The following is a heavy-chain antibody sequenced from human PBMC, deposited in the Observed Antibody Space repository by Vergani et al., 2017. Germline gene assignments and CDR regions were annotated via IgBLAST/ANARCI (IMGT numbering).Heavy chain of an antibody. CDR3: ARDHVPATIRLNVGNYMDV. CDR1: RSTFKTYG. J-gene: IGHJ6*03. CDR2: IYYDGSNA. V-gene: IGHV3-33*01. Sequence: QGQLVESGGGIVQPGRSLTLSCVASRSTFKTYGMHWVRQAPGKGLEWVGLIYYDGSNAYYADSVKGRFTISGDNSKNTLYLQMSSLRAEDTAVYYCARDHVPATIRLNVGNYMDVWGKGTTVIVSS. D-gene: IGHD2-2*02.